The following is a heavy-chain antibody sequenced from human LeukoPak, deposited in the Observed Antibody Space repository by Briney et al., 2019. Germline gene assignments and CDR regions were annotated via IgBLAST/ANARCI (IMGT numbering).Heavy chain of an antibody. Sequence: PGGSLRLSCAASGFTFSSYAMSWVRQAPGKGLEWIGEISHSGSTNYNPSLKSRVTISVDKSKNQFSLKLSSVTAADTAVYSCARKNIPSPRIRYSSDWNGRAFDYWGQGTLVTVSS. J-gene: IGHJ4*02. CDR2: ISHSGST. D-gene: IGHD6-25*01. CDR3: ARKNIPSPRIRYSSDWNGRAFDY. V-gene: IGHV4-4*01. CDR1: GFTFSSYAM.